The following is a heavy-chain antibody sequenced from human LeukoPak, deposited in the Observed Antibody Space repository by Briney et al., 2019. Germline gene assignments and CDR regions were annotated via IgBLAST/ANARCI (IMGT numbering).Heavy chain of an antibody. Sequence: PSETLSLTCAVYGGSFSGYYWSWIRQPPGKGLEWIGEINHSGSTNYNPSLKSRVTISVDTSKNQFSLKLSSVTAADTAVYYCASPLGYWSITSCYGTTYHYVRDVWGKGTSVPVPS. CDR3: ASPLGYWSITSCYGTTYHYVRDV. J-gene: IGHJ6*04. D-gene: IGHD2-2*01. V-gene: IGHV4-34*01. CDR1: GGSFSGYY. CDR2: INHSGST.